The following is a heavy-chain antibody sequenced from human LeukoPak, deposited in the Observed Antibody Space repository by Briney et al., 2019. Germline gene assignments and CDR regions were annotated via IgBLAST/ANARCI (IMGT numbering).Heavy chain of an antibody. CDR1: GFTFSSYS. J-gene: IGHJ3*02. CDR2: ISSSSSYI. V-gene: IGHV3-21*01. D-gene: IGHD2-15*01. Sequence: GGSLRLSCAASGFTFSSYSMNWVRQAPGKGLEWVSSISSSSSYIYCADSVKGRSTISRDNAKNSLYLQMNSLRAEDTAVYYCARAEWVVVAATDAFDIWGQGTMVTVSS. CDR3: ARAEWVVVAATDAFDI.